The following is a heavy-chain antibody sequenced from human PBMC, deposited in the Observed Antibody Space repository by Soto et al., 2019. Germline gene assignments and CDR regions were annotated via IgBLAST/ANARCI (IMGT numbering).Heavy chain of an antibody. CDR1: GFTFSNAW. CDR2: IKSKTDGGTT. J-gene: IGHJ4*02. Sequence: EVQLVESGGGLVKPGGSLRLSCAASGFTFSNAWMNWVRQAPGKGLEWVGRIKSKTDGGTTDYAAPVKGRFTISRDASKNTLYLQMNSLNTEDTAVYYGTTDYGDFMSPCDYWGQGTLVTVSA. CDR3: TTDYGDFMSPCDY. D-gene: IGHD4-17*01. V-gene: IGHV3-15*07.